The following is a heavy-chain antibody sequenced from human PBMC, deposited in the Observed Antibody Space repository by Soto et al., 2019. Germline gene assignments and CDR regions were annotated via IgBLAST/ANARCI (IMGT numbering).Heavy chain of an antibody. D-gene: IGHD2-2*02. J-gene: IGHJ6*02. CDR1: GFSVSGNY. Sequence: VGSLRLSCAASGFSVSGNYMSWVRQAPGKGLEWVSVIYSDGSTYYADSVKGRFTISRDNSKNTLYLQMNSLRAEDTAVYYCARDCSSTSCYTPHYGMDVWGQGTTVTVSS. CDR3: ARDCSSTSCYTPHYGMDV. V-gene: IGHV3-53*01. CDR2: IYSDGST.